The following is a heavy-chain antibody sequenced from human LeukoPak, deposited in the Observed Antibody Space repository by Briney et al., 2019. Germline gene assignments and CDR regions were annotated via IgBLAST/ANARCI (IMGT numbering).Heavy chain of an antibody. J-gene: IGHJ4*02. V-gene: IGHV3-23*01. CDR3: AKVYGRYKTLIAY. CDR2: ISGSGSST. D-gene: IGHD1-26*01. Sequence: PGGSLRLTCAASGFTFSICAMNWVRQAPGKGLEWVSGISGSGSSTYYADSVKGRFTISRDSSKHTVYLQMNSLRAEDTARYFCAKVYGRYKTLIAYWGQGTLVTVSS. CDR1: GFTFSICA.